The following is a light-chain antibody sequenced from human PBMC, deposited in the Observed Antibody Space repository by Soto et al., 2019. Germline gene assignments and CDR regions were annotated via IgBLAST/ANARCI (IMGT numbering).Light chain of an antibody. V-gene: IGKV1-17*01. CDR3: QQYNNWPPYT. Sequence: DIQMTQSPSSLSASVGDRVTITCRASQGIRNDLAWFQQKPGKAPKRLIYAASNLQSGVPSRFSGSGSGTEFTLTISSLQPEDFAVYYCQQYNNWPPYTFGQGTKLEIK. CDR1: QGIRND. J-gene: IGKJ2*01. CDR2: AAS.